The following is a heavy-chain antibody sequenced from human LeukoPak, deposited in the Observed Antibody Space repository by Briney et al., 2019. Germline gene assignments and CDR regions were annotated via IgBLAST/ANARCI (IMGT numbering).Heavy chain of an antibody. J-gene: IGHJ4*02. V-gene: IGHV3-23*01. CDR1: GFTFSSSA. D-gene: IGHD6-19*01. CDR2: ISGSGDSA. Sequence: EGSLRLSCAASGFTFSSSAMSWVGQAPGMGLEWVSVISGSGDSAHYADSVKGRFTISRDNSKNTLYLQMNSLRAEDTAVYYCARQRLGDYWGQGSLVTVSS. CDR3: ARQRLGDY.